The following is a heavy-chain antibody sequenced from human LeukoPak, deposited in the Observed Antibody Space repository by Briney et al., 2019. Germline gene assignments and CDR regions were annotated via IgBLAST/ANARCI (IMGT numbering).Heavy chain of an antibody. CDR3: AIKATISGSYYLVDY. J-gene: IGHJ4*02. V-gene: IGHV4-39*07. Sequence: SETLSLTCTVSGGSISSSSYYWGWIRQPPGKGLEWIGSIYYSGSTYYNPSLKSRVTISVDTSKNQFSLKLSSVTAADTAVYYCAIKATISGSYYLVDYWGQGTLVTVSS. CDR2: IYYSGST. CDR1: GGSISSSSYY. D-gene: IGHD1-26*01.